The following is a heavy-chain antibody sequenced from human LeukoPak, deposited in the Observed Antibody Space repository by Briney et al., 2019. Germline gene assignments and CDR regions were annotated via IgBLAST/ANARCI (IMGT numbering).Heavy chain of an antibody. Sequence: PGRSLRLSCAASGLTFSDYYTSSTRQPPGKGLEWLSYINIGGTNTHYADSVKGRFTISRDNAKKSLYLEMTNLRAEDTAVYYCATDGAGFDTWGQGVLVTVSS. CDR1: GLTFSDYY. V-gene: IGHV3-11*01. J-gene: IGHJ5*02. CDR2: INIGGTNT. CDR3: ATDGAGFDT.